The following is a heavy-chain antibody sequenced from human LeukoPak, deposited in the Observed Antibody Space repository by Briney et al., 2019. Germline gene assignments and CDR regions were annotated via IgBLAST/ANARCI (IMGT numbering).Heavy chain of an antibody. D-gene: IGHD1-26*01. J-gene: IGHJ6*03. CDR2: ISSSGST. Sequence: SETLSLTCTVSGDSISSGDYYWSWIRQPAGKGLEWIGRISSSGSTNYNPSLKSRVTMSVDTSKNQFSLKLSSVTAADTAVYYCARGGGLGAYYYYMDVWGKGTTVTVSS. CDR3: ARGGGLGAYYYYMDV. CDR1: GDSISSGDYY. V-gene: IGHV4-61*02.